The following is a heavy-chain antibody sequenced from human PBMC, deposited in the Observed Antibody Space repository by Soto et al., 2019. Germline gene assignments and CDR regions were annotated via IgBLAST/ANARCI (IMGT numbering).Heavy chain of an antibody. Sequence: PSETLSLTCTVSGGSVSSGSYYWSWIRQPPGKGLEWIGYIYYSGSTNYNPSLKSRVTISVDTFKNQFSLKLSSVTAADTAVYYCARESSSWSNWFDPWGQGTLVTVSS. CDR2: IYYSGST. CDR3: ARESSSWSNWFDP. D-gene: IGHD6-13*01. V-gene: IGHV4-61*01. CDR1: GGSVSSGSYY. J-gene: IGHJ5*02.